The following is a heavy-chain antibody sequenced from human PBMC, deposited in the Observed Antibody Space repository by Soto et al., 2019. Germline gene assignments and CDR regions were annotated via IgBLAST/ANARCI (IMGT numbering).Heavy chain of an antibody. V-gene: IGHV4-4*02. Sequence: QVQLQESGPGLVQPSGTLSLTCAVSGDSITGDNWWSWVRQPPGKGLEWIVEIHHSGATNYNPSLKSRVTISEDQSKYQCSLKLNSVTAADTAMFYCATQGFYRMGIWGRGTTVTVSS. CDR3: ATQGFYRMGI. CDR2: IHHSGAT. CDR1: GDSITGDNW. J-gene: IGHJ6*02.